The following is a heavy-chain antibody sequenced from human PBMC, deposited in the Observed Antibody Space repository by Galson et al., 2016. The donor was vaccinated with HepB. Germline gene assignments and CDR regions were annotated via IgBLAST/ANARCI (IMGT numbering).Heavy chain of an antibody. J-gene: IGHJ4*02. CDR3: AKGRSSDSNNCPNY. Sequence: SLRLSCAASGFTFINYAMTWVRQAPGKGLEWVSSISGSGGSTYYADSVKGRFTISRDNSKNTLYLQMNSLRAEDTAFYYCAKGRSSDSNNCPNYWGQGTMVTVSS. CDR2: ISGSGGST. D-gene: IGHD2-2*01. CDR1: GFTFINYA. V-gene: IGHV3-23*01.